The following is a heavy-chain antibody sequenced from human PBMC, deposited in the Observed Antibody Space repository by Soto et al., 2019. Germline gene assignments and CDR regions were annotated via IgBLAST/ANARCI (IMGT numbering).Heavy chain of an antibody. J-gene: IGHJ5*02. V-gene: IGHV3-73*01. D-gene: IGHD6-6*01. CDR3: TRLVTSIAARPSEP. Sequence: GGSLRLSCAASGFTFSGSAMHWVRQASGKGLEWVGRIRSKANSYATAYAASVKGRFTISRDDSKNTAYLQMNSLKTEDTAVYYCTRLVTSIAARPSEPWGQGTLVTVSS. CDR2: IRSKANSYAT. CDR1: GFTFSGSA.